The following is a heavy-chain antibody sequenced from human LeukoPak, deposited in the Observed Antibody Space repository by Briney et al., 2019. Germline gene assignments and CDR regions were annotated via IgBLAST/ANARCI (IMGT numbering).Heavy chain of an antibody. CDR2: IYTSGGT. J-gene: IGHJ4*02. Sequence: SQTLSLTCTVSGGSISSGSYYWSWIRQPAGKGLEWIGRIYTSGGTNYNPSLKSRVTISVDTSKNHFSLKLSSVTAADTAVYYCARDRYDFWSGYSQGFDYWGQGTLVTVSS. CDR1: GGSISSGSYY. D-gene: IGHD3-3*01. CDR3: ARDRYDFWSGYSQGFDY. V-gene: IGHV4-61*02.